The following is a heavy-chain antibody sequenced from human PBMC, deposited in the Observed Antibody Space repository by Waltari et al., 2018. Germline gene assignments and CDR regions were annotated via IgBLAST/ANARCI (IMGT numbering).Heavy chain of an antibody. CDR3: ARQDYYYVKGYFDL. D-gene: IGHD3-22*01. CDR2: MYYRGST. Sequence: QLQLQESGPGLVKPSETLSLTCVVSGGSIISAAYYWGWVRQPPGKGLEFIGSMYYRGSTYYNPALKSRVTISVDTSQNQFSLRLSSVTAADTAVYYCARQDYYYVKGYFDLWGRGTLVTVSS. V-gene: IGHV4-39*01. CDR1: GGSIISAAYY. J-gene: IGHJ2*01.